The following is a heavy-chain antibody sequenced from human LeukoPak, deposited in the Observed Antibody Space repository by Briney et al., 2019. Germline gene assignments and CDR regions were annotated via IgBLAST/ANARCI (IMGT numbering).Heavy chain of an antibody. CDR3: ARSPLLLSFGEFSQGWFDP. CDR2: IYYSGTT. CDR1: RGSISSSSYY. J-gene: IGHJ5*02. D-gene: IGHD3-10*01. V-gene: IGHV4-39*01. Sequence: PSETLSLTCTVSRGSISSSSYYWGWIRQPPGKGLEWIGSIYYSGTTYYNPSLKSRVTIFADTSRNQFSLRLTSVTAADTAVYFCARSPLLLSFGEFSQGWFDPWGHGTLVTVSS.